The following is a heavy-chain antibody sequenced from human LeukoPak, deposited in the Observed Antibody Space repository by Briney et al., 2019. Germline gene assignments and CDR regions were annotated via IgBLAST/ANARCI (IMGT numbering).Heavy chain of an antibody. CDR2: IYYSGST. J-gene: IGHJ5*02. V-gene: IGHV4-59*01. Sequence: PSETLSLTCTVSGGSISSYYLSWIRQPPGKGLEWIGYIYYSGSTNYNPSLKSRVTISVDTSKNQFSLKLSSVTAADTAVYYCASDRGYSYGSGWFEPCGQGTLVTVSS. D-gene: IGHD5-18*01. CDR3: ASDRGYSYGSGWFEP. CDR1: GGSISSYY.